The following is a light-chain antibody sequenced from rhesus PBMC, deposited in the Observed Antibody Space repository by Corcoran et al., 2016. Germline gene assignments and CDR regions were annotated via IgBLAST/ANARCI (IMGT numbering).Light chain of an antibody. J-gene: IGKJ2*01. V-gene: IGKV1-22*01. CDR1: QSISSW. CDR3: LQYSSSPHS. Sequence: DIQMTQSPSSLSASVGDTVTITCRASQSISSWLDWFTQKPGKPPKLLFYKASNLKNGVPSRFSGSGSGTDFTLTISSLQPEDFATYYCLQYSSSPHSFGQGTKVEIK. CDR2: KAS.